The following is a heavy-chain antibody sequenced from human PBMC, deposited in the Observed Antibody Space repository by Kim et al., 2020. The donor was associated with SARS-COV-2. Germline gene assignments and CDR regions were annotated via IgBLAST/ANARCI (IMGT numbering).Heavy chain of an antibody. J-gene: IGHJ6*02. CDR1: GGSISSGGYS. Sequence: SQTLSLTCAVSGGSISSGGYSWSWIRQPPGKGLYWMGYIYYSGSTYYNPSLKIRVTISVDRSKNQFSLKLSSVTAADTAVYYCARGHGSATPYGTAVWAQ. V-gene: IGHV4-30-2*01. CDR3: ARGHGSATPYGTAV. CDR2: IYYSGST. D-gene: IGHD3-10*01.